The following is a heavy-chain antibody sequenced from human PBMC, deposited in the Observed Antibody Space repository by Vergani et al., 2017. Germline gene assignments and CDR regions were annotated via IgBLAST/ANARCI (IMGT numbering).Heavy chain of an antibody. CDR2: IDPSDSYT. D-gene: IGHD3-10*01. CDR1: GYIFTSYW. J-gene: IGHJ4*02. Sequence: EVQLVQSGAEVKTPGASLRISCKGSGYIFTSYWISWVRQMPGRGLEWMGRIDPSDSYTNYSPSFQGHVTISADKSISTAYLQWSSLKAWDTAMYYCARADDLGFGGLGGNFDYWGQGTLVTVSS. V-gene: IGHV5-10-1*03. CDR3: ARADDLGFGGLGGNFDY.